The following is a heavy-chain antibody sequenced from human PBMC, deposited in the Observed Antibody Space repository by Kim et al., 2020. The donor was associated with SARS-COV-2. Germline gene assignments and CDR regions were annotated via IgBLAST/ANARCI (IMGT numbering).Heavy chain of an antibody. CDR3: ARAKITMVRGVIPSDY. Sequence: ASVKVSCKASGYTFTGYYMHWVRQAPGQGLEWMGRINPNSGGTNYAQKFQGRVTMTRDTSISTAYMELSRLRSDDTAVYYCARAKITMVRGVIPSDYWGQGTLVTVSS. D-gene: IGHD3-10*01. CDR2: INPNSGGT. CDR1: GYTFTGYY. J-gene: IGHJ4*02. V-gene: IGHV1-2*06.